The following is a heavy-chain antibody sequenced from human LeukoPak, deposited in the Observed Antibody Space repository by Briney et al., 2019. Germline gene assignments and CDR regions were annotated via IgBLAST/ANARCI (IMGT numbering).Heavy chain of an antibody. Sequence: GGSLRLSCAASGFTFSSYWMHWVRQAPGQGLEWMGIINPSGGSTSYAQKFQGRVTMTRDTSTSTVYMELSSLRSEDTAVYYCARVSGDGYNTPFDYWGQGTLVTVSS. D-gene: IGHD5-24*01. J-gene: IGHJ4*02. CDR1: GFTFSSYW. CDR3: ARVSGDGYNTPFDY. CDR2: INPSGGST. V-gene: IGHV1-46*01.